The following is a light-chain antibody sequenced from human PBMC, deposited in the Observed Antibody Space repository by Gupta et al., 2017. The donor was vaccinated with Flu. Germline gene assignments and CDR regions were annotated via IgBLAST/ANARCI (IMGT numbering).Light chain of an antibody. CDR1: SSDVGSYNH. V-gene: IGLV2-14*01. Sequence: QSALTLPAFVSGSSGQSITISCTGTSSDVGSYNHVSWYQQHPGKAPKLLIYEVSTRPSGVSNRFSGSKSGNTASLTISGLQAEDEADYYCSSYTSISTSVVFGGGTKLTVL. J-gene: IGLJ2*01. CDR2: EVS. CDR3: SSYTSISTSVV.